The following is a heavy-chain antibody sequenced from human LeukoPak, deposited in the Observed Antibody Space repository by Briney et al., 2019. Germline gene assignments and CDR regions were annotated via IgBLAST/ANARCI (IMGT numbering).Heavy chain of an antibody. CDR1: GYTFTSYG. CDR3: ARDESSSWYGHAFDI. Sequence: ASVTVSFKASGYTFTSYGISWVRQAPGQGLEWMGWISAYNGNTNYAQKLQGRVTMTTDTSTSTAYMELRSLRSDDTAVYYCARDESSSWYGHAFDIWGQGTMVTVSS. J-gene: IGHJ3*02. V-gene: IGHV1-18*01. CDR2: ISAYNGNT. D-gene: IGHD6-13*01.